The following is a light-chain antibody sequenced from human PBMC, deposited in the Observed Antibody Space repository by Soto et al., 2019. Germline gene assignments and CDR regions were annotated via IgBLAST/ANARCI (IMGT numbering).Light chain of an antibody. CDR1: QYIHNY. V-gene: IGKV1-5*03. CDR2: ESA. Sequence: DIQMTQSPSTLSASVGDRDTITRRASQYIHNYLAWYQQTPCEAPKLLIYESANLESGVPSRFSGSGTGTEFNLTISSLQPDDFAAYYCQQSNNYPWTFGQGTRGEI. CDR3: QQSNNYPWT. J-gene: IGKJ1*01.